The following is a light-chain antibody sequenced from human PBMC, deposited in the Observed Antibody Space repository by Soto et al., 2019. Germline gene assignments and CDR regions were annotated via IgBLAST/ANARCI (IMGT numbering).Light chain of an antibody. J-gene: IGLJ3*02. Sequence: QTVVTQPPSASGTPGQRVTISCSGSSSNIGSNYVYWYQQLPGTAPKLLIYTNDQRPSGVPDRFSGSKSGTSASLAISGLRSEDEADSYCAAWDDSLRGWVFGGGTKLTV. CDR1: SSNIGSNY. V-gene: IGLV1-47*02. CDR2: TND. CDR3: AAWDDSLRGWV.